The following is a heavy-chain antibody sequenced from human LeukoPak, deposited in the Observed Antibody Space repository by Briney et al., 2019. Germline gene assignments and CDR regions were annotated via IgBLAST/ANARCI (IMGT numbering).Heavy chain of an antibody. D-gene: IGHD2-15*01. Sequence: PGGSLRLSCAASGFTFSSYWMHWVRQAPGKGLVWVSRINSDGSSTSYADSMKGRFTISRDNAKNTLYLQMNSLRAEDTAVYYCARGGGSGYYFDYWGQGTLVTVSS. CDR3: ARGGGSGYYFDY. J-gene: IGHJ4*02. CDR2: INSDGSST. CDR1: GFTFSSYW. V-gene: IGHV3-74*01.